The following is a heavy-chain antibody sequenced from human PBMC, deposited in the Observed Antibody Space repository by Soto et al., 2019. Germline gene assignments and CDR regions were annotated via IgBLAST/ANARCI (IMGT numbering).Heavy chain of an antibody. CDR3: ARGRVTATHHYYYGMDV. CDR2: IIPIFNTA. D-gene: IGHD2-21*02. J-gene: IGHJ6*02. V-gene: IGHV1-69*01. Sequence: QVQLVQSGAEVKKPGSSVKVSCKASGGTFSSYAISWVRQAPGQGLEWMGGIIPIFNTANYAQKFQGRVTITADESTSTVYMELSSLRSEDTAVYYCARGRVTATHHYYYGMDVWGQGTTVTVSS. CDR1: GGTFSSYA.